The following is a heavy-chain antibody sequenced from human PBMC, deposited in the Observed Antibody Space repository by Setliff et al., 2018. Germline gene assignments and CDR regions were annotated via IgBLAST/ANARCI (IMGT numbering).Heavy chain of an antibody. J-gene: IGHJ4*02. CDR3: AREGDSGWYGGGIDY. D-gene: IGHD6-19*01. Sequence: GGSLRLSCAASGFTFDDFGISWVRQAPGKGLEWVSGINRNGGRIGYADSVKGRFTISRDNAKNSLYLQMNSLRAEDTALYYCAREGDSGWYGGGIDYWGQGTLVTVSS. CDR2: INRNGGRI. V-gene: IGHV3-20*04. CDR1: GFTFDDFG.